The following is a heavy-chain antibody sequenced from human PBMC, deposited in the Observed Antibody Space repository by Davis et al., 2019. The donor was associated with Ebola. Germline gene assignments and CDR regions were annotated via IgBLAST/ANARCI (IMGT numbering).Heavy chain of an antibody. D-gene: IGHD5-18*01. CDR2: LGTSADT. V-gene: IGHV3-23*01. Sequence: GESLKISCAASGFIFSSYVMSWVRQAPGKGLEWVSTLGTSADTYYADSVKGRFTISRDNSKNTQYLEMNRLRAEDTAVYYCARSVDTPVVPYFDSWGQGALVTVSS. CDR1: GFIFSSYV. J-gene: IGHJ4*02. CDR3: ARSVDTPVVPYFDS.